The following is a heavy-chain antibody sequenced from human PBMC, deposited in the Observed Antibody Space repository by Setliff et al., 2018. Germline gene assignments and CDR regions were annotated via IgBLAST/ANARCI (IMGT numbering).Heavy chain of an antibody. CDR2: INHSGST. Sequence: ESLKISCATSGFTFSNYAMGWVRQSPGKGLEWIGEINHSGSTNYNPSLKTRVTMSVDTSKSHFSLRLSSLTAADTAVYYCARMAVRVASRPSSPLDYYYYMDLWGKGATVTVSS. CDR3: ARMAVRVASRPSSPLDYYYYMDL. J-gene: IGHJ6*03. V-gene: IGHV4-34*01. D-gene: IGHD6-6*01. CDR1: GFTFSNYA.